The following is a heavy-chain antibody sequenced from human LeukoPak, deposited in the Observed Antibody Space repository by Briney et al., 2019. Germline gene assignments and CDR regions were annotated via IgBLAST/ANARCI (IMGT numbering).Heavy chain of an antibody. CDR1: GFTFSSYG. Sequence: GGSLRLSCAASGFTFSSYGMHWVRQAPGKGLEWVGRIRNKANSYTTEYAASVKGRFIVTRDDSKNSLNVEMHSLTTEDTAVYYCVGSSVGNCFDYWGQGILVTVSP. CDR3: VGSSVGNCFDY. CDR2: IRNKANSYTT. V-gene: IGHV3-72*01. J-gene: IGHJ4*02. D-gene: IGHD1-26*01.